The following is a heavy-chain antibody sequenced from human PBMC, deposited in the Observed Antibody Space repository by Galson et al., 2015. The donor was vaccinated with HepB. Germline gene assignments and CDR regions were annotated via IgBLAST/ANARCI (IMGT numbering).Heavy chain of an antibody. D-gene: IGHD6-6*01. CDR2: MNPNSGNT. V-gene: IGHV1-8*02. CDR1: GYTFTSYD. Sequence: SVKVSCKASGYTFTSYDINWVRQATGQGLEWMGWMNPNSGNTGYAQKFQGRVTMNRNTSISTAYMELSSLRSEDTAVYYWARVPRSSSSVHSHYSVPGTLVTVSS. CDR3: ARVPRSSSSVHSHY. J-gene: IGHJ4*02.